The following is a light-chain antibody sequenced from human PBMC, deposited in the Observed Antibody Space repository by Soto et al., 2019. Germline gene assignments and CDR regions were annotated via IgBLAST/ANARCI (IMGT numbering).Light chain of an antibody. V-gene: IGKV3-11*01. CDR3: QQRSNWPLT. CDR2: DAS. J-gene: IGKJ4*01. CDR1: QSVGYY. Sequence: EIVLTQSPATLSLSPGERATLSCRASQSVGYYLAWYQQKPGQAPRLLIYDASNRAPGIPARFSGSGSGTDFTLTISSLEPEDFAVYYCQQRSNWPLTFGGGTKVEIK.